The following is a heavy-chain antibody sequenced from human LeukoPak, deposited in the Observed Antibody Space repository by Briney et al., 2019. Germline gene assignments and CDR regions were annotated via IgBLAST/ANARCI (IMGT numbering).Heavy chain of an antibody. D-gene: IGHD5-18*01. Sequence: SQTLSLTCTVSGGSISSYYWSWIRQPPGKGLEWIGYIYYSGSTNYNPSLKSRVTISVDTSKNQFSLKLSSVTAADTAVYYCARLPRGYSYGLQEPYYYYYGMDVWGQGTTVTVSS. CDR3: ARLPRGYSYGLQEPYYYYYGMDV. V-gene: IGHV4-59*08. CDR2: IYYSGST. J-gene: IGHJ6*02. CDR1: GGSISSYY.